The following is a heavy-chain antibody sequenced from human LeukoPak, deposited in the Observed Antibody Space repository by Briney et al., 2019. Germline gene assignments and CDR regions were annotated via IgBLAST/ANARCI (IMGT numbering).Heavy chain of an antibody. D-gene: IGHD2-2*01. V-gene: IGHV4-39*01. CDR2: ICYSVST. J-gene: IGHJ4*02. CDR1: GDSVSSSTYY. CDR3: ASTERCSTTCPLDY. Sequence: SETLSLTCTVSGDSVSSSTYYWDWIRQPPGKGLEWIGNICYSVSTYYNPSLRSRVTMSVDTSKNQFSLRLSSVTAADTAVYYCASTERCSTTCPLDYWGQGTLVTVSS.